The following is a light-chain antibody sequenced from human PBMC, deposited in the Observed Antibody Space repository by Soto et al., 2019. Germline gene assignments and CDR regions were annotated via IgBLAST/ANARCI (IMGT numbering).Light chain of an antibody. CDR1: QSVSSY. Sequence: EIVLTQSPATLSLSPGERATLSCRASQSVSSYLAWYQQKPDQAPRLLIYDASSRATGIPARFSGSGSGTDFTLTISSLEPEDFAVYYCHQRINWPRITFGQGTRLEIK. J-gene: IGKJ5*01. CDR3: HQRINWPRIT. CDR2: DAS. V-gene: IGKV3-11*01.